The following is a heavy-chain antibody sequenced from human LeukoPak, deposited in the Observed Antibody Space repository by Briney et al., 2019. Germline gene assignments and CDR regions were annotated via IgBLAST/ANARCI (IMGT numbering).Heavy chain of an antibody. Sequence: GGSLRLSCAAAGFTVSSYGMHWVRQAPGKGLEWVAVISYDGSNKYYADSVEGRFTISRDSSKNTLYLKMNSMSAEDTAVYYCAKAPSYYDILTGYYFDYWGQGTLVTVSS. CDR2: ISYDGSNK. CDR3: AKAPSYYDILTGYYFDY. J-gene: IGHJ4*02. D-gene: IGHD3-9*01. V-gene: IGHV3-30*18. CDR1: GFTVSSYG.